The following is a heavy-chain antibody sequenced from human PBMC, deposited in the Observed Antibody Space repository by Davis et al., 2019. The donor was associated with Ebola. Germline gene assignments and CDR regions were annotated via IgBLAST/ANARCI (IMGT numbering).Heavy chain of an antibody. CDR3: GRAPGGYYAMDV. J-gene: IGHJ6*04. Sequence: GESLKISCAASEFTFSSYGMHWVRQAPGKGLEWVSYISSSSSTIYYADSVKGRFTISRDNAKNTLYLQMDSLRAEDTAVYYCGRAPGGYYAMDVWGKGATVTVSS. D-gene: IGHD1-1*01. CDR2: ISSSSSTI. CDR1: EFTFSSYG. V-gene: IGHV3-48*04.